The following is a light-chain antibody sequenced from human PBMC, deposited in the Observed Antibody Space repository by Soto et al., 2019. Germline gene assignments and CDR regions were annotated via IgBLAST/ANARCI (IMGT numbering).Light chain of an antibody. Sequence: QSVLTQPASVSRSPRQAITISCTGTSSDVGCYNYVSWYQHHPGKAPKLIIYDVTNRPSGVSNPFSGSKSGNTASLTISGLQPEDEADYYCSSYTTSNTRQIVFGTGTKVTVL. CDR2: DVT. CDR3: SSYTTSNTRQIV. J-gene: IGLJ1*01. CDR1: SSDVGCYNY. V-gene: IGLV2-14*03.